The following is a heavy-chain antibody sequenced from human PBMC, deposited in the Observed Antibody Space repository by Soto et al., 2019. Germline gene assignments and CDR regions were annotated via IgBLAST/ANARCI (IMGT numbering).Heavy chain of an antibody. CDR2: IYHNGNT. D-gene: IGHD3-10*02. V-gene: IGHV4-30-2*01. Sequence: QTLSLTCAVYGGSISSGEYSWSWIRQPPGKGLEWIGYIYHNGNTYYNPSFKSRVTISVGRSKSQFSLKVGSVTAADTAVYYCARSLLYSTRDYYYYYAMDVWGQGATVTVSS. CDR3: ARSLLYSTRDYYYYYAMDV. J-gene: IGHJ6*02. CDR1: GGSISSGEYS.